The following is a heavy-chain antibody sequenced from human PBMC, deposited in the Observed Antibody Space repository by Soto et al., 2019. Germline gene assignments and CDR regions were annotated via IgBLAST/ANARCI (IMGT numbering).Heavy chain of an antibody. CDR2: ISYDGSNK. V-gene: IGHV3-30*03. CDR3: TTDSYPFYYGMDV. Sequence: PGGSLRLSCAASGFTFSSHAINWVRQAPGKGLEWVAVISYDGSNKYYADSVKGRFTISRDDSKNTLYLQMNSLKTEDTAVYYCTTDSYPFYYGMDVWGQGTTVTVSS. J-gene: IGHJ6*02. CDR1: GFTFSSHA.